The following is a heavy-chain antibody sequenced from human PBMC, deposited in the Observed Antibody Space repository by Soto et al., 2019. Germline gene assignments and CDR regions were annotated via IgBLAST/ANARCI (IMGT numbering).Heavy chain of an antibody. D-gene: IGHD4-4*01. J-gene: IGHJ6*02. CDR3: AKDSYSYGMDV. CDR2: ISYDGSNK. Sequence: QVQLVESGGGVVQPGRSLRLSCAASGFTFSSYGMHWVRQAPGKGLEWVAVISYDGSNKYYADSVKGRFTISRDNSKNTLYLQMNSLRAEDTAVCYCAKDSYSYGMDVWGQGTTVTVSS. CDR1: GFTFSSYG. V-gene: IGHV3-30*18.